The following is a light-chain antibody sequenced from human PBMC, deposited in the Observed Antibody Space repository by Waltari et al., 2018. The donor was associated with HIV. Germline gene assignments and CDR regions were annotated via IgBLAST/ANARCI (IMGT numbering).Light chain of an antibody. J-gene: IGKJ4*01. Sequence: IVLTQSPLSLPVTPGQPASISCKYSQSLLHSDGKTYLYWYLQRPGQPPQLLINEVSNRFSRVPDRFSGGGSGTEFSLNISRVEAEDVGTYYCMQSIQLPLTFGGGTKVEIK. CDR1: QSLLHSDGKTY. V-gene: IGKV2D-29*01. CDR3: MQSIQLPLT. CDR2: EVS.